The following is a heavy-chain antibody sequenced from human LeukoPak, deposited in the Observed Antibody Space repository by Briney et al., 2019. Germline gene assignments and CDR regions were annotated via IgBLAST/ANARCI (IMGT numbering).Heavy chain of an antibody. V-gene: IGHV3-23*01. CDR3: AKAWTRGYDFWSGYYFD. Sequence: GGSLRLSCAASGFTFSSYAMSWVRQAPGKGLEWVSAISGSGGSTYYADSVKGRFTISRDNSKNTLYLQMNSLRAEDTAVYYCAKAWTRGYDFWSGYYFDWGQGTLVTVSS. J-gene: IGHJ4*02. CDR1: GFTFSSYA. CDR2: ISGSGGST. D-gene: IGHD3-3*01.